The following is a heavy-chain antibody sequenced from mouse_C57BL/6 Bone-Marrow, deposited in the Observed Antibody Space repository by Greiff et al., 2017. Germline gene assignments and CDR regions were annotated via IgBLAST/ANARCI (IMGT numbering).Heavy chain of an antibody. CDR3: ARTRTGSIDY. J-gene: IGHJ2*01. CDR2: IWSGGST. CDR1: GFSLTSYG. V-gene: IGHV2-2*01. Sequence: VKLMESGPGLVQPSQSLSITCTVSGFSLTSYGVHWVRQSPGKGLEWLGVIWSGGSTDYNAAFLSRLSISKDNSKSQVFFQMNSLRADDTAIYYCARTRTGSIDYWGQGTTLTVSS. D-gene: IGHD4-1*01.